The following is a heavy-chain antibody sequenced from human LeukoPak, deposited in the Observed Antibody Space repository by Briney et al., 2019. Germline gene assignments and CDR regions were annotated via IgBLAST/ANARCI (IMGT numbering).Heavy chain of an antibody. J-gene: IGHJ3*02. Sequence: GGSLRLSCAASGFSFSSYSMRWVRQAPGKGLEWVGVISYDGSNKYYADSMKGRFTIYRDNSKNTLYLQMNSLRAEDTAVYYCAKPTSRTDAFDIWGQGTMVTVSS. CDR2: ISYDGSNK. CDR1: GFSFSSYS. D-gene: IGHD1-1*01. CDR3: AKPTSRTDAFDI. V-gene: IGHV3-30*18.